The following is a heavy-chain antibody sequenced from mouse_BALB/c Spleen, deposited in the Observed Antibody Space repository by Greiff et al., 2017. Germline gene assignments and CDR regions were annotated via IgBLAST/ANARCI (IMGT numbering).Heavy chain of an antibody. CDR2: IRLKSNNYAT. J-gene: IGHJ1*01. CDR3: TRPYYYGSSYYWYFDV. D-gene: IGHD1-1*01. V-gene: IGHV6-6*02. CDR1: GFTFSNYW. Sequence: EVKLVESGGGLVQPGGSMKLSCVASGFTFSNYWMNWVRQSPEKGLEWVAEIRLKSNNYATHYAESVKGRFTISRDDSKSSVYLQMNNLRAEDTGIYYCTRPYYYGSSYYWYFDVWGAGTTVTVAS.